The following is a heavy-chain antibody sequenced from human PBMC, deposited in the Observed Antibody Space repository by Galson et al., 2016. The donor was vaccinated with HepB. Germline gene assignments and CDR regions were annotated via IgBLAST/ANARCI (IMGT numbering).Heavy chain of an antibody. CDR2: IYDSGST. V-gene: IGHV4-4*09. CDR1: GGSFSSYY. CDR3: AGGYSSGWYRL. J-gene: IGHJ4*02. Sequence: SETLSLTCTVSGGSFSSYYWSWIRQPPGKRLEWIGYIYDSGSTNYSPSLKSRVTISIDTSKNQFSLKLNSVTAADTAVYYCAGGYSSGWYRLWGQGTLVTVSS. D-gene: IGHD6-19*01.